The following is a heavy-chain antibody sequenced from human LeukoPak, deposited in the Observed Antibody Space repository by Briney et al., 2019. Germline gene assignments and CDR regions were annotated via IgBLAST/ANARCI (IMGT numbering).Heavy chain of an antibody. Sequence: PGGSLRLSCAASGFTFSSYAMTWVRQAPGKGLEWVSHISGRGDSTYSADSVKGRFTISRDNSKNMLFLQMNSLRAEDTALYYCAKGGPGAFDFWGQGTMVAVSS. CDR3: AKGGPGAFDF. J-gene: IGHJ3*01. CDR1: GFTFSSYA. V-gene: IGHV3-23*01. D-gene: IGHD2-15*01. CDR2: ISGRGDST.